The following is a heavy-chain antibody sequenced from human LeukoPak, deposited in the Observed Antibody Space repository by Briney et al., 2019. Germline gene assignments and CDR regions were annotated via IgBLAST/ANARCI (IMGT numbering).Heavy chain of an antibody. J-gene: IGHJ5*02. Sequence: SETLSLTCTVSGGSISSYYWSWIRQPPGTGLEWIGYIYYSGSTNYNPSLKSRVTISVDTSKNQFSLKLSSVTPADTAVYYCARGCIAARPSSPFDTWGQGTLVPVSS. D-gene: IGHD6-6*01. CDR3: ARGCIAARPSSPFDT. CDR1: GGSISSYY. CDR2: IYYSGST. V-gene: IGHV4-59*01.